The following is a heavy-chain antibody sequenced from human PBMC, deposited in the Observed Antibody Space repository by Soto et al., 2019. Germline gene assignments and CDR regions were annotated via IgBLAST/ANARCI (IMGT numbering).Heavy chain of an antibody. D-gene: IGHD2-15*01. V-gene: IGHV3-33*01. Sequence: QVQLVESGGGVVQPGRSLRLSCAASGFTFSSYGMHWVRQAPGKGLEWVAVIWYDGSNKYYADSVKGRFTISRDNSKNTLYLQRISVRAEDTAVYYCARGRRGRFIIKGGGFDPWGQGTLVTVSS. CDR2: IWYDGSNK. CDR3: ARGRRGRFIIKGGGFDP. CDR1: GFTFSSYG. J-gene: IGHJ5*02.